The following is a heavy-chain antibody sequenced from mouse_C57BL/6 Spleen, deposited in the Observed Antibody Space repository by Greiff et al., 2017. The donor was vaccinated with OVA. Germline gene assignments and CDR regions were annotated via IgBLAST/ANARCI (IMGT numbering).Heavy chain of an antibody. CDR1: GYTFTTYP. J-gene: IGHJ1*03. CDR2: FHPYNDDT. D-gene: IGHD1-1*01. V-gene: IGHV1-47*01. Sequence: VQVVESGAELVKPGASVKMSCKASGYTFTTYPIEWMKQNHGKSLEWIGNFHPYNDDTKYNEKFKGKATLTVEKSSSTVYLEPSRLTSYDSAVYYCARRANYDWYFDVWGTGTTVTVSS. CDR3: ARRANYDWYFDV.